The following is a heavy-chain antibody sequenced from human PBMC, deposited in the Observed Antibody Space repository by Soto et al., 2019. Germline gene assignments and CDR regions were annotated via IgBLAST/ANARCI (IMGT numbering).Heavy chain of an antibody. Sequence: EVQLLESGGGSVQPGGSPRLSCAVSGFTFSNYAMTWVRQAPGKGLEWVSHISGSGGGADYADSVKGRFTISRDNSKNTLYLQMNTLRADDTALYYCATAGGSGWHLTSWGQGTLVSVSS. CDR2: ISGSGGGA. CDR3: ATAGGSGWHLTS. CDR1: GFTFSNYA. D-gene: IGHD6-19*01. V-gene: IGHV3-23*01. J-gene: IGHJ5*02.